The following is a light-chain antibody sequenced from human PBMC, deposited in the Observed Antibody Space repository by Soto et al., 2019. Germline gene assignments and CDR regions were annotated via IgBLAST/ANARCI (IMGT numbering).Light chain of an antibody. J-gene: IGLJ2*01. CDR1: SSDVGGYNY. Sequence: QSALTQPASVSGSPGQSITISCTGTSSDVGGYNYVSWYQQYPGNVPKLIIYDVSNRPSGVSSRFSGSKSGNTASLTISGLQAEDEADYYCSSYTASSTLVLGGGTKLTVL. CDR2: DVS. CDR3: SSYTASSTLV. V-gene: IGLV2-14*03.